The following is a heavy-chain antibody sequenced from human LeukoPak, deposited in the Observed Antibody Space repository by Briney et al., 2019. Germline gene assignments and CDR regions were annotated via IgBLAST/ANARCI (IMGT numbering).Heavy chain of an antibody. CDR2: ISYDGINT. V-gene: IGHV3-30*14. D-gene: IGHD3-10*01. CDR3: ARGIAMVRGLDY. J-gene: IGHJ4*02. CDR1: GFTFSSYT. Sequence: GGSLRLSCAASGFTFSSYTIHWVRQAPGKGLEWVAVISYDGINTYYADSVKGRFTLSRDNSKNTLYLQMNSLRAEDTAVYYCARGIAMVRGLDYWGQGTLVTVSS.